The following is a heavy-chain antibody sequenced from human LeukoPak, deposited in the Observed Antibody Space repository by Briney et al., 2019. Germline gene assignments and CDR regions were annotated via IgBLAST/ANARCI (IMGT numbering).Heavy chain of an antibody. D-gene: IGHD6-19*01. V-gene: IGHV1-2*02. Sequence: ASVKVSCKASGYTFTGYYMHWVRQAPGQGLEWMGWINPNSGGTNYAQKFQGRVTMTRDTSISTAYMELSRLRSEDMAVYYCARSSPYSSGWYGKVRAFDIWGQGTMVTVSS. CDR1: GYTFTGYY. CDR2: INPNSGGT. CDR3: ARSSPYSSGWYGKVRAFDI. J-gene: IGHJ3*02.